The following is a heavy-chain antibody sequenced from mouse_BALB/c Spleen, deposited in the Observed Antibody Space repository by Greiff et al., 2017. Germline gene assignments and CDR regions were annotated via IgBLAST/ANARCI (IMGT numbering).Heavy chain of an antibody. D-gene: IGHD1-1*01. CDR3: ARNYGSSPWFAY. J-gene: IGHJ3*01. Sequence: VQLVESGAELVRPGSSVKISCKASGYAFSSYWMNWVKQRPGQGLEWIGQIYPGDGDTNYNGKFKGKATLTADKSSSTAYMQLSSLTSEDSAVYFCARNYGSSPWFAYWGQGTLVTVSA. CDR2: IYPGDGDT. CDR1: GYAFSSYW. V-gene: IGHV1-80*01.